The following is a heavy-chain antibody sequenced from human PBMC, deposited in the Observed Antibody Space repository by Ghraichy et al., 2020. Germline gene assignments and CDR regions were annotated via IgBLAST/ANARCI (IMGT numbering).Heavy chain of an antibody. D-gene: IGHD2-21*01. CDR2: IIPIFGTA. Sequence: SVKVSCKASGGTFSSYAISWVRQAPGQGLEWMGGIIPIFGTANYAQKFQGRVTITADESTSTAYMELSSLRSEDTAVYYCATSRPWVELAYCGGDCYNLGDDFDIWGQGTMVTVSS. V-gene: IGHV1-69*13. J-gene: IGHJ3*02. CDR3: ATSRPWVELAYCGGDCYNLGDDFDI. CDR1: GGTFSSYA.